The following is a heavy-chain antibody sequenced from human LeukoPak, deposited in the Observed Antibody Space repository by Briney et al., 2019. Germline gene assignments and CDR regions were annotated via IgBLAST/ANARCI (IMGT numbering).Heavy chain of an antibody. CDR1: GGSISSSSYY. CDR2: IYYSGST. Sequence: PSETLSLTCTVSGGSISSSSYYWGWIRQPPGKGLEWIGSIYYSGSTYYNPSLKSRVTISVDTSKNQFSLKLSSVTAADTAVYYCAREGQWLVQFDYWGQGTLVTVSS. V-gene: IGHV4-39*07. J-gene: IGHJ4*02. CDR3: AREGQWLVQFDY. D-gene: IGHD6-19*01.